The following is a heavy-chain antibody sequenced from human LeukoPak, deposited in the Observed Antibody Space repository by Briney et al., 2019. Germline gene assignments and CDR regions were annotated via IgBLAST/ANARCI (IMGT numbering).Heavy chain of an antibody. Sequence: GGSLRLSCAASGFTFSAYGMHWVRQAPGKGLEWVSYISSSSSTIYYADSVKGRFTISRDNAKNSLYLQMNSLRAEDTAVYYCAKDPSGVTIFGVVITGGDYWGQGTLVTVSS. CDR2: ISSSSSTI. CDR3: AKDPSGVTIFGVVITGGDY. J-gene: IGHJ4*02. D-gene: IGHD3-3*01. V-gene: IGHV3-48*04. CDR1: GFTFSAYG.